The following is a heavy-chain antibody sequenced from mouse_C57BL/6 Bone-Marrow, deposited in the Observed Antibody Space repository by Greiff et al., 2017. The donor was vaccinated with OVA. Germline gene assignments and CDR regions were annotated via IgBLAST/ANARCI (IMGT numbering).Heavy chain of an antibody. J-gene: IGHJ2*01. CDR3: ERSPNWGVYYLDY. D-gene: IGHD4-1*01. CDR2: FHPYNDDT. Sequence: VKLQESGAELVKPGASVKMSCKASGYTFTTYPIEWMKQNHGKSLEWIGNFHPYNDDTKYNEKFKGKATLTVDTSSSTAYMQLSSRTFEDSAVDYCERSPNWGVYYLDYWGQGTTLTVSS. CDR1: GYTFTTYP. V-gene: IGHV1-47*01.